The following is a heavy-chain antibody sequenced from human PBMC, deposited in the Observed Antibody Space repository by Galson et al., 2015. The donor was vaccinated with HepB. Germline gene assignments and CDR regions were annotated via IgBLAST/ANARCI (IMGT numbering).Heavy chain of an antibody. D-gene: IGHD6-13*01. CDR1: GGTFSSYA. Sequence: SVKVSCKASGGTFSSYAISWVRQAPGQGLEWMGGIIPIFGTANYAQKFRGRVTITADESTSTAYMELSSLRSEDTAVYYCARGDSAAAGTRYYFDYWGQGTLVTVSS. V-gene: IGHV1-69*13. CDR3: ARGDSAAAGTRYYFDY. J-gene: IGHJ4*02. CDR2: IIPIFGTA.